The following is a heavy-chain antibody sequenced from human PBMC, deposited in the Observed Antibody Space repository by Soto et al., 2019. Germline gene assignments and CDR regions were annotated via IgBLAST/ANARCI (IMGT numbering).Heavy chain of an antibody. Sequence: SETLSLTCAVYGGSFSGYYWSWIRQPPGKGLEWIGEINHSGSTNYNPSLKSRVTISVDTSKNQFSLKLSSVTAADTAVYYCAREGYDSSGYYLWYAFDIWGQGTMVTVSS. CDR2: INHSGST. D-gene: IGHD3-22*01. CDR1: GGSFSGYY. J-gene: IGHJ3*02. V-gene: IGHV4-34*09. CDR3: AREGYDSSGYYLWYAFDI.